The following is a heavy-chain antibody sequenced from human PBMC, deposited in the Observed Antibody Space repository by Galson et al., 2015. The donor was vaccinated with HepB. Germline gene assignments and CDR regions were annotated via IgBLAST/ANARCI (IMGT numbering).Heavy chain of an antibody. Sequence: TLSLTCAVSGGSISSGGYSWSWIRHPPGKGLEWIGYIYHSGSTYYNPSLKSRVTISVDRSKNQFSLKLSSVTAADTAVYYCARGTPPFMVRGVISRAEYFQHWGQGTLVTVSS. V-gene: IGHV4-30-2*01. CDR2: IYHSGST. CDR1: GGSISSGGYS. J-gene: IGHJ1*01. D-gene: IGHD3-10*01. CDR3: ARGTPPFMVRGVISRAEYFQH.